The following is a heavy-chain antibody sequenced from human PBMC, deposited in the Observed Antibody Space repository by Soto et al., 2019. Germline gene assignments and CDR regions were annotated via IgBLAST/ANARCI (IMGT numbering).Heavy chain of an antibody. J-gene: IGHJ3*02. V-gene: IGHV3-48*02. D-gene: IGHD3-16*01. CDR1: GFTFSGHY. CDR2: ISSSSSTI. CDR3: ARELGIRDAFDI. Sequence: GGSLRLSCAASGFTFSGHYMDWVRQAPGKGLEWVSYISSSSSTIYYADSVKGRFTISRDNAKNSLYLQMNSLRDEDTAVYYCARELGIRDAFDIWGQGTMVTVSS.